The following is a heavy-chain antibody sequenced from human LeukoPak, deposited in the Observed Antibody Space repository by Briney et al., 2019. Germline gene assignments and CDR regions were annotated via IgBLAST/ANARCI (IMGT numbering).Heavy chain of an antibody. CDR1: GGSISSSSYY. CDR3: ARRRGYSYGYSGDMDV. CDR2: IYYSGST. Sequence: PSETLSLTCTVSGGSISSSSYYWGWIRQPPGKGLEWIGSIYYSGSTYYNVSLESRVTISVDTPKNQFSLKLSSVTAADTAVYYCARRRGYSYGYSGDMDVWGQGTTVTVSS. V-gene: IGHV4-39*01. D-gene: IGHD5-18*01. J-gene: IGHJ6*02.